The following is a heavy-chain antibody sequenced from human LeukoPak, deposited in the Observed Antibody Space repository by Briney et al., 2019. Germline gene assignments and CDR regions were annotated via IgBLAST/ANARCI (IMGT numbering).Heavy chain of an antibody. CDR2: ISGSGGST. CDR1: GFTFSSYA. V-gene: IGHV3-23*01. J-gene: IGHJ6*02. D-gene: IGHD5-18*01. Sequence: GGSLRLSCAASGFTFSSYAMSWVRQAPGKGLEWVSAISGSGGSTYYADSVKGRFTISRDNAKNSLYLQMNSLRAEDTAVYYCARVSGAMVKYGMDVWGQGTTVTVSS. CDR3: ARVSGAMVKYGMDV.